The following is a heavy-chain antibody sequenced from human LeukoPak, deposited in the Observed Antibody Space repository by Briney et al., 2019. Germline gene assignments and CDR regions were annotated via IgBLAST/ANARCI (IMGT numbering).Heavy chain of an antibody. D-gene: IGHD2-2*03. CDR2: ISSSGRTI. Sequence: PGGSLRLSCAASGFTFSSYGFNWVRQAPGKGLECVSYISSSGRTIFYADSAKGRFTISRDNAKNSLYLQMNSLRAEDTAVYHCARGDGYCSSTSCYAGPSYGLDVWGQGTTVTVSS. CDR1: GFTFSSYG. V-gene: IGHV3-48*03. CDR3: ARGDGYCSSTSCYAGPSYGLDV. J-gene: IGHJ6*02.